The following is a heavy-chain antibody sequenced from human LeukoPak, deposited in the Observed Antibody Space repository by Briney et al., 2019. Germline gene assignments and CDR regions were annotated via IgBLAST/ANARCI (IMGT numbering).Heavy chain of an antibody. D-gene: IGHD6-6*01. CDR1: NGSISSSSYY. CDR2: VYYSGST. J-gene: IGHJ6*03. Sequence: PSETLSLTCTVSNGSISSSSYYWGWIRQPPGEGLEWIGSVYYSGSTHYNPSLKSRFTISVDTSKNQFSLKLTSVTAADTAVYYCARDGAARPGYYMDVWGKGTTVTVSS. CDR3: ARDGAARPGYYMDV. V-gene: IGHV4-39*07.